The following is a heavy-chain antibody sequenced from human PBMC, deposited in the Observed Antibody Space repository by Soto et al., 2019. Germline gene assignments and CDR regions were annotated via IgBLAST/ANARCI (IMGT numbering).Heavy chain of an antibody. D-gene: IGHD3-10*01. J-gene: IGHJ5*02. Sequence: ASETLSLTCTVSGGSLSTYYWNWIRQPPGKGVEWIGSIYHSGSTSYNPSLKSRVTISVDTSKNQFSLKLTSVTAADTALYYCARTFYDSGSYYNSWFDPWGQGTLVTVSS. V-gene: IGHV4-59*01. CDR3: ARTFYDSGSYYNSWFDP. CDR2: IYHSGST. CDR1: GGSLSTYY.